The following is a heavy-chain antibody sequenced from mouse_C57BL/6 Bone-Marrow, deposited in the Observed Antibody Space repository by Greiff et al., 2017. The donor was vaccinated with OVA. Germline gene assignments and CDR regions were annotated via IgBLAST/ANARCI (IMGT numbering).Heavy chain of an antibody. CDR3: ARDYGSPFAD. CDR1: GYAFSSSW. J-gene: IGHJ3*01. Sequence: QVQLQQSGPELVKPGASVKISCKASGYAFSSSWMNWVKQRPGKGLEWIGRIYPGDGDTNYNGKFKGKATLTADKSSSTAYMQLSSLTSEDSAVYFCARDYGSPFADWGQGTLVTVSA. CDR2: IYPGDGDT. D-gene: IGHD1-1*01. V-gene: IGHV1-82*01.